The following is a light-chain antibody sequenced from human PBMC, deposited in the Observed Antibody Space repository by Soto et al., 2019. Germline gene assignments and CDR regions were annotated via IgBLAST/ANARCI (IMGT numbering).Light chain of an antibody. CDR3: QQYNSYPWT. CDR1: QSISAW. V-gene: IGKV1-5*03. CDR2: KMS. J-gene: IGKJ1*01. Sequence: DIQMTQSPSTLFASVGDTVTITCRASQSISAWLAWYQQRPEKAPKLLIYKMSASERGVPSRFSGSGSGTEITLTISSLQPDDFATYYCQQYNSYPWTFGQGTKVDIK.